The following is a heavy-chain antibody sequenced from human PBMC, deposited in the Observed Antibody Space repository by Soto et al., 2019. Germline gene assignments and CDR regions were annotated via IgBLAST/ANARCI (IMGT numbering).Heavy chain of an antibody. D-gene: IGHD3-10*01. CDR1: GFSVSTSY. CDR2: TYGADTT. J-gene: IGHJ4*02. V-gene: IGHV3-66*01. Sequence: GGPLRLSCAASGFSVSTSYMTWFRQAPGKGLEWVSVTYGADTTDYADSVKGRFTISRDNSKNTVYLQMNSLRVADTAVYFCARGYNRYGSANINWGQGTLVTVSS. CDR3: ARGYNRYGSANIN.